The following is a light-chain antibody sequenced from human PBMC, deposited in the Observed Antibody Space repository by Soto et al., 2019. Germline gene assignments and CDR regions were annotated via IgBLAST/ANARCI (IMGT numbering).Light chain of an antibody. CDR1: SSDDGGYNY. CDR2: EVS. V-gene: IGLV2-8*01. J-gene: IGLJ1*01. Sequence: QSALTQPPSASGSPGQSVTMSCTGTSSDDGGYNYVSWYQQHPGKAPKLMIYEVSKRPSGVPDRFSGSKSGNTASLAVSGLQAEDEADYYCSSYAGSNRIFGTGTKLTVL. CDR3: SSYAGSNRI.